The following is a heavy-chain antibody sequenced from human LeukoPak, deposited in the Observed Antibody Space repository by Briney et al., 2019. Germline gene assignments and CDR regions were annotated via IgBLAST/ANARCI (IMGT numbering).Heavy chain of an antibody. CDR3: AKDGALLRWPVYYFDY. J-gene: IGHJ4*02. D-gene: IGHD4-23*01. CDR1: GITFSNYA. CDR2: ISGGGGST. Sequence: GGSLRLSCAASGITFSNYAMSWVRQAPGKGLEWVSAISGGGGSTYYADSVKGRFTISRDNSKNTLYLQMNSLRAEDTAVYYCAKDGALLRWPVYYFDYWGQGTLVTVSS. V-gene: IGHV3-23*01.